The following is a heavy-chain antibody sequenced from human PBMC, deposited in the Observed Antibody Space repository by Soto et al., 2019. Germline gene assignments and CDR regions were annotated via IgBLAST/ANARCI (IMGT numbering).Heavy chain of an antibody. J-gene: IGHJ4*02. Sequence: EVQLVESGGGLVKPGGSLRLSCATSGFTFSSYSMNWVRQAPGKGLEWVSSISSSSSYIYYADSVKGRFTIARDNAKNSLYLQMNSLRAEDTAVYYCARDRLYSSSGTLDYWGQGALVTVSS. V-gene: IGHV3-21*01. CDR3: ARDRLYSSSGTLDY. D-gene: IGHD6-13*01. CDR2: ISSSSSYI. CDR1: GFTFSSYS.